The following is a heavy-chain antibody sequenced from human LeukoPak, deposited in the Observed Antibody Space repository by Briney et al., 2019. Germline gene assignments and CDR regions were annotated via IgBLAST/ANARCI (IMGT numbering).Heavy chain of an antibody. CDR2: ISYDGSNK. CDR1: GFTFSSYW. J-gene: IGHJ6*02. Sequence: PGGSLRLSCAASGFTFSSYWMSWVRQAPGKGLEWVAVISYDGSNKYYADSVKGRFTISRDNSKNTLYLQMNSLRAEDTAVYYCAKGGLRYFDWSLPNGGMDVWGQGTTVTVSS. CDR3: AKGGLRYFDWSLPNGGMDV. D-gene: IGHD3-9*01. V-gene: IGHV3-30*18.